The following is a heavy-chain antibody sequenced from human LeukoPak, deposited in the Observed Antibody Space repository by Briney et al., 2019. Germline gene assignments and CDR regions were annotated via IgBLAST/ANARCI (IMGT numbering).Heavy chain of an antibody. Sequence: SETLSLTCTVSGGSISSSSYYWGWIRQPPGKGLEWIGSIYYSGSTYYNPSLKSRVTISVDTSENQFSLKLSSVTAADTAVYYCARDNIYGDRGYWGQGTLVTVSS. V-gene: IGHV4-39*07. J-gene: IGHJ4*02. CDR3: ARDNIYGDRGY. CDR2: IYYSGST. D-gene: IGHD4-17*01. CDR1: GGSISSSSYY.